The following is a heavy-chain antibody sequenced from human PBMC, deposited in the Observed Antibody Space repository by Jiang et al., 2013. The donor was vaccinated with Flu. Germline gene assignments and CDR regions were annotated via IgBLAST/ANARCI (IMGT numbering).Heavy chain of an antibody. D-gene: IGHD4-23*01. Sequence: NPSLKSRVTISVDTSKNQFSLKLSSVTAADTAVYYCARVSRWYRLYYFGYWGQGTLVTVSS. CDR3: ARVSRWYRLYYFGY. V-gene: IGHV4-34*01. J-gene: IGHJ4*02.